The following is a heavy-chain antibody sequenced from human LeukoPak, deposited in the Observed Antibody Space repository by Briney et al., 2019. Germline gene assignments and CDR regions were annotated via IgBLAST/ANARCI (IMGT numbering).Heavy chain of an antibody. CDR2: IYYSGST. CDR3: ARGVPEYYDFWSGYFYYFDY. D-gene: IGHD3-3*01. Sequence: SETLSLTCTVSGGSTSTYYWSWIRQPPGKGLEWIGYIYYSGSTNYNPSLKSRVTISVDTSKNQFSLKLTSVTAADTAVYYCARGVPEYYDFWSGYFYYFDYWGQGTLVTVSS. J-gene: IGHJ4*02. V-gene: IGHV4-59*01. CDR1: GGSTSTYY.